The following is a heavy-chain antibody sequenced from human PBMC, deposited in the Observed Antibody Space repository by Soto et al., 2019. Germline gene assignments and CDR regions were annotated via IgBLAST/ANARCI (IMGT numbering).Heavy chain of an antibody. J-gene: IGHJ4*02. CDR3: ALHYDKSGYYGY. Sequence: QITLKESGPTLVKPTQTLTLTCTFSGFSLSTSGMGVGSIRQPPGKALEWLALIYWDDDKRYSPSLRSRLTINKDTSKNQVVLTMTNMDPVDTATYYCALHYDKSGYYGYWGQGTLVTVSS. CDR1: GFSLSTSGMG. CDR2: IYWDDDK. D-gene: IGHD3-22*01. V-gene: IGHV2-5*02.